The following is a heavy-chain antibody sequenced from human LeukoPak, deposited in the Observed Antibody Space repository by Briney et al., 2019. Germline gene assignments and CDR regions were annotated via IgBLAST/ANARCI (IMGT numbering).Heavy chain of an antibody. Sequence: GGSLRLSCAASGFTFSDYYMSWIRQAPGKGLEWVSYISSSGSTIYYADSVKGRFTISRDNAKNSLYLQMNSLRAEDTAVYYCARGDYVWGSYRYTGPYYGMDVWGQGTTVTVSS. D-gene: IGHD3-16*02. V-gene: IGHV3-11*01. CDR3: ARGDYVWGSYRYTGPYYGMDV. CDR2: ISSSGSTI. CDR1: GFTFSDYY. J-gene: IGHJ6*02.